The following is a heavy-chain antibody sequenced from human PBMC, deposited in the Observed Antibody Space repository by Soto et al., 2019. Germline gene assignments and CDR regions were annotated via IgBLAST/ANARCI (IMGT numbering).Heavy chain of an antibody. CDR3: TRDGQWLPRDGLRSSSYFDY. J-gene: IGHJ4*02. CDR2: IWYDGGNK. CDR1: GFNFSSYV. V-gene: IGHV3-33*01. Sequence: QVQLVESGGGVVQPGRSLRLSCAASGFNFSSYVMHWVRQAPAKGLEWVAVIWYDGGNKYYADSVKGRFTISRDNSKNTLYLQMNRLRAEDTAMYYCTRDGQWLPRDGLRSSSYFDYWGQVTLGTVAS. D-gene: IGHD6-19*01.